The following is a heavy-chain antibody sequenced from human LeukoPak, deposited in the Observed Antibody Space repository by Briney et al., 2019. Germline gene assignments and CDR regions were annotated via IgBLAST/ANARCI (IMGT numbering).Heavy chain of an antibody. CDR2: IDHSGST. J-gene: IGHJ3*02. CDR1: GDSINSGGYY. D-gene: IGHD4-11*01. V-gene: IGHV4-30-2*01. Sequence: SQTLSLTCTVSGDSINSGGYYWSWIRQPPGKGLEWIGCIDHSGSTYYKSSSKTRVTISVDRSKNHFSLKLSSVTAADTAVYYCARAGMTTVTTGAFDIWGQGTMVTVSS. CDR3: ARAGMTTVTTGAFDI.